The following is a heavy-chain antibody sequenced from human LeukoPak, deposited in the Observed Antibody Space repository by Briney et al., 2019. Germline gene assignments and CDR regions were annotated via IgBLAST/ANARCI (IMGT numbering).Heavy chain of an antibody. J-gene: IGHJ6*03. CDR2: ISRSSTYI. CDR1: GFTFSSYN. V-gene: IGHV3-21*01. CDR3: VRGGAAGTNYYYYYYMDV. D-gene: IGHD2-15*01. Sequence: PGGSLRLPCAASGFTFSSYNMNWVRQAPGKGLEWVSAISRSSTYIYYADSVKGRFTISRDNAKNSLYLQMNSLRAEDTAVYYCVRGGAAGTNYYYYYYMDVWGKGTTVTVSS.